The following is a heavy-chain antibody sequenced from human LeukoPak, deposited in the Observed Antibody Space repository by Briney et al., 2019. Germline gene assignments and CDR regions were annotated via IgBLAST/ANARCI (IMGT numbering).Heavy chain of an antibody. J-gene: IGHJ3*02. Sequence: GSSVKVSCKASGGTFSSYAISWVRQAPGQGLEWMGWISAYNGNTNYAQKLQGRVTMTTDTSTSTAYMELRSLRSDDTAVYYCARVVTGMHGDAFDIWGQGTMVTVSS. V-gene: IGHV1-18*01. D-gene: IGHD2-8*01. CDR2: ISAYNGNT. CDR1: GGTFSSYA. CDR3: ARVVTGMHGDAFDI.